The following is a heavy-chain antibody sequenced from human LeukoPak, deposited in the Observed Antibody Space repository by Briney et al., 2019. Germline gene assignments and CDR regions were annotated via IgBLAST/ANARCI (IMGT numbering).Heavy chain of an antibody. D-gene: IGHD6-19*01. CDR3: ARDLSPNSSGWNWFDP. V-gene: IGHV4-30-4*08. CDR2: IYYSGST. J-gene: IGHJ5*02. Sequence: SETLSLTCTVSGGSISSGDYYWSWIRQPPGKGLEWIGYIYYSGSTYYNPSLKSRVTISVDTSKNQFSLKLSSVTAADTAVYYCARDLSPNSSGWNWFDPWGQGTLVTVSS. CDR1: GGSISSGDYY.